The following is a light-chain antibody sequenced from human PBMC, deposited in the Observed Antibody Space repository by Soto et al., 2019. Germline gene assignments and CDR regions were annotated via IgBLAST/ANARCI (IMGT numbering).Light chain of an antibody. Sequence: EIVLTQSPGTLSLSPGARAPLSCRASQSVSTYLAWYQQKPGQAPRLLIYDASNRATGIPARFSGSGSETDFTLTISSLEPEDFAVYYCQHRMNWPLTFGQGTKVDIK. CDR2: DAS. CDR1: QSVSTY. V-gene: IGKV3-11*01. J-gene: IGKJ1*01. CDR3: QHRMNWPLT.